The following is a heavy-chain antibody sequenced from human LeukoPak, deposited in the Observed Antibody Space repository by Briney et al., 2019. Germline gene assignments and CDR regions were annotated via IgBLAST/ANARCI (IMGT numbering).Heavy chain of an antibody. V-gene: IGHV3-23*01. CDR2: IGGSGGST. Sequence: HTGGSLRLSCAASGFTFSSYAMSWVRQAPGKGLEWVSAIGGSGGSTYYADSVKGRFTISRDNSKNTLYLQMSSLRAEDTAVYYCAKDVRGGYEYYYYGMDVWGQGTTVTVSS. J-gene: IGHJ6*02. D-gene: IGHD1-26*01. CDR3: AKDVRGGYEYYYYGMDV. CDR1: GFTFSSYA.